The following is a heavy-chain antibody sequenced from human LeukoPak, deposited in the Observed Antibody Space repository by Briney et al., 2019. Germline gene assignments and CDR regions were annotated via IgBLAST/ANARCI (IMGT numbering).Heavy chain of an antibody. CDR1: GFTFSSYG. D-gene: IGHD7-27*01. CDR3: ARDIEEGRGDLILGFDS. J-gene: IGHJ4*02. V-gene: IGHV3-33*01. Sequence: PGGSLRLSCAASGFTFSSYGMHWVRQAPGKGLEWVALIWYDGGNKYYADSVKGRFTISRDNSKNTLYLQMNSLTAEDTAVYYCARDIEEGRGDLILGFDSWGQGTLVTVSS. CDR2: IWYDGGNK.